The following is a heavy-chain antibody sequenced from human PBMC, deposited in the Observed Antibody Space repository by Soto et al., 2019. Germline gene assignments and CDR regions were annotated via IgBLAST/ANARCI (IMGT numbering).Heavy chain of an antibody. D-gene: IGHD3-10*01. V-gene: IGHV4-39*07. Sequence: SETLSLTCTVSGGSFSGYYWDWIRQSPGKGLEWIGTTYYNGNAYYNPSLRSRVTMSVDTSKNQFSLKLISVTAADTAVYYCARENNVLPGGYFDYWGQGTLVTVSS. CDR3: ARENNVLPGGYFDY. J-gene: IGHJ4*02. CDR2: TYYNGNA. CDR1: GGSFSGYY.